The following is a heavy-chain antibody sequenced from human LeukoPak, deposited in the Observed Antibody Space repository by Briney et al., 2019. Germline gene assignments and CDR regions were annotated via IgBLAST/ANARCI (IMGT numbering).Heavy chain of an antibody. CDR2: IYYSGST. D-gene: IGHD3-22*01. CDR1: GGSISSSGYY. V-gene: IGHV4-61*08. Sequence: KPSETLSLTCTVSGGSISSSGYYWGWIRQPPGKGLEWIGYIYYSGSTNYNPSLKSRVTISVDTSKNQFSLKLSSVTAADTAVYYCAIGRYYDSSGYFIRAFDIWGQGTMVTVSS. J-gene: IGHJ3*02. CDR3: AIGRYYDSSGYFIRAFDI.